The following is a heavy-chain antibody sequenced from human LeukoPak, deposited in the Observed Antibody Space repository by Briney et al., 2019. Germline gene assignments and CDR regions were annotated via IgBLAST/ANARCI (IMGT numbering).Heavy chain of an antibody. J-gene: IGHJ4*02. CDR3: ARLNRYCSGGTCYSAFDY. CDR1: GYTFTSYA. CDR2: INAGNGNT. D-gene: IGHD2-15*01. V-gene: IGHV1-3*03. Sequence: ASVKASCKASGYTFTSYAMHWVRQAPGQRLEWMGWINAGNGNTKYSQDFQARVTITRDTSATTAYMELSSLRSEDMAVYYCARLNRYCSGGTCYSAFDYWGQGTLVTVSS.